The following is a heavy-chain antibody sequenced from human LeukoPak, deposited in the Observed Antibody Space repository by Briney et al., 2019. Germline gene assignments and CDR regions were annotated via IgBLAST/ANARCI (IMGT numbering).Heavy chain of an antibody. V-gene: IGHV5-51*01. CDR3: ARLQQQLVTTSPEYFQH. Sequence: GESLKISCKGSGYSFTSYWIGWVRQMPGKGLEWMGIIYPGDSDTRYSPSFQGQVTISADKSISTAYLQWSSLKASDTAMYYCARLQQQLVTTSPEYFQHWGQGTLVTVSS. J-gene: IGHJ1*01. CDR1: GYSFTSYW. D-gene: IGHD6-13*01. CDR2: IYPGDSDT.